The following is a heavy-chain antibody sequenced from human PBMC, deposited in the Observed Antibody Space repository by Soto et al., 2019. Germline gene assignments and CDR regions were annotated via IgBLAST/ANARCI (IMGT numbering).Heavy chain of an antibody. Sequence: ETLSLTCAAYGGSFSGYYWSWIRQPPGKGLEWIGEINHSGSTNYNPSLKSRVTISVDTSKNQFSLKLGSVTAADTAVYYCARVGVGGSHRPASGMDGWGQGTTVTVSS. D-gene: IGHD1-26*01. CDR2: INHSGST. V-gene: IGHV4-34*01. J-gene: IGHJ6*02. CDR3: ARVGVGGSHRPASGMDG. CDR1: GGSFSGYY.